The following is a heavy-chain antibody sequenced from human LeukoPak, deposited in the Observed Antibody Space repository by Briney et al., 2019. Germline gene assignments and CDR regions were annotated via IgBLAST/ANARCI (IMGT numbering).Heavy chain of an antibody. J-gene: IGHJ4*02. V-gene: IGHV4-59*01. Sequence: SETLSLTCTVSGGSISGYYWSRIRQPPGKGLEWIGYIYSSGSTNYNPSLKSRVTISIDTSKNQFSLELTSVTAADTAVYYCAREGTTVTHFDYWAREPWSPSPQ. CDR1: GGSISGYY. D-gene: IGHD4-11*01. CDR2: IYSSGST. CDR3: AREGTTVTHFDY.